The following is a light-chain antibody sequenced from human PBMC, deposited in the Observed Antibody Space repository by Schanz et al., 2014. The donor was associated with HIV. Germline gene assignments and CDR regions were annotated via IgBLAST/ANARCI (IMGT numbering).Light chain of an antibody. CDR2: DAT. V-gene: IGKV1-12*01. CDR1: QGISSW. CDR3: QQSNSFPQG. Sequence: DIQMTQSPSSVSASVGDRVTITCRASQGISSWLAWYQQKPGKAPKLLIYDATTLQSEVPSRFCGSGSSSSFTLTISSLQPDFFTTDFCQQSNSFPQGFGGGTRVEFK. J-gene: IGKJ4*01.